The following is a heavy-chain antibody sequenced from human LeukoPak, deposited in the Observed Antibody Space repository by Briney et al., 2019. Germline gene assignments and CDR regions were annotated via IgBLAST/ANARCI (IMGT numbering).Heavy chain of an antibody. Sequence: ASVKVSCKASGYTFTGYYMHWVRQAPGQGLEWMGWINPNSGGTNYAQKFQGRVTMTRDMSTSTVYVELSSLRSEDTAVYYCATGHGYYDSSGYFDYWGQGTLVTVSS. CDR3: ATGHGYYDSSGYFDY. V-gene: IGHV1-2*02. CDR2: INPNSGGT. D-gene: IGHD3-22*01. CDR1: GYTFTGYY. J-gene: IGHJ4*02.